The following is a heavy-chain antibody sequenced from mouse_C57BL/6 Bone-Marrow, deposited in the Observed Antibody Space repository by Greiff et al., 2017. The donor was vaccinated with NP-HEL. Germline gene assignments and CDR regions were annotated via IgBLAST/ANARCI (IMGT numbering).Heavy chain of an antibody. CDR1: GYTFTDYN. CDR3: ARGSNSWFAY. J-gene: IGHJ3*01. Sequence: EVKLEESGPELVKPGASVKIPCKASGYTFTDYNMDWVKQSHGKSLEWIGDINPNNGGTIYNQKFKGKATLTVDKSSSTAYMELRSLTSEDTAVYYCARGSNSWFAYWGQGTLVTVSA. D-gene: IGHD2-5*01. V-gene: IGHV1-18*01. CDR2: INPNNGGT.